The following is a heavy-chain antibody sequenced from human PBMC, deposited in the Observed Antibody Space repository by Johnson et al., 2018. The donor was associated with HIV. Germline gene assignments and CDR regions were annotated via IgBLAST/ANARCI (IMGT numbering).Heavy chain of an antibody. CDR1: GFTFSSYT. D-gene: IGHD6-19*01. Sequence: VQLVESGGILVQPGGSLRLSCAASGFTFSSYTMHWVRQAPGKGLDYVSSISTNGGRTHYANSVQGRLTISRDNAKNSLYLQMNTLRAEDTAVYYCAKDRGGGWYGEYNFDIWGQGTMVTVSS. CDR3: AKDRGGGWYGEYNFDI. V-gene: IGHV3-64*01. CDR2: ISTNGGRT. J-gene: IGHJ3*02.